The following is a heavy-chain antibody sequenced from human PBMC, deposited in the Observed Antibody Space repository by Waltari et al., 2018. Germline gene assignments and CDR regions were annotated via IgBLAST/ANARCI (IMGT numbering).Heavy chain of an antibody. CDR2: ISPFLGIS. CDR3: GRDRGVDTVWF. Sequence: QVQLVQSGAAVKKPGYSVKVSCKASGGALSSYTVTWGRQAPGQGIEWMGSISPFLGISKYAQSLQARLTITVDQSTNTGYMELKSLRPEDTGVYYWGRDRGVDTVWFWGQGTLVTVSS. J-gene: IGHJ4*02. V-gene: IGHV1-69*04. CDR1: GGALSSYT. D-gene: IGHD5-18*01.